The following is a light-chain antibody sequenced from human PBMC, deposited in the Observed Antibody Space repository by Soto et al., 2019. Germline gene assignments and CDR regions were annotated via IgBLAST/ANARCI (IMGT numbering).Light chain of an antibody. Sequence: EIVLTQSPGTLSLSAGERATLSCRASQSVSSSYLAWYQQKPGQAPRLLIYGASSRATGIPDRFSGSGSGTDFTLTISRLEPEDFAMYYCQQYRSFGQGTKVE. V-gene: IGKV3-20*01. CDR2: GAS. CDR1: QSVSSSY. CDR3: QQYRS. J-gene: IGKJ1*01.